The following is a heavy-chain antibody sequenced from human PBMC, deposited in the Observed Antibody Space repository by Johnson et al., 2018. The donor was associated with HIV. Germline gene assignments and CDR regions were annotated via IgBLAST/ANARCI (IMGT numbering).Heavy chain of an antibody. Sequence: VQLVESGGGVVQPGGSLRLSCAASGFTFSSYGMHWVRQAPGNGLEWVAFIRYDGSNKYYADSVKGRFTISRDNSKNTLYLQMNSLRAEDTAVYYCAKDRGLLDAFDIWGQGTMVTVSS. CDR3: AKDRGLLDAFDI. CDR2: IRYDGSNK. CDR1: GFTFSSYG. J-gene: IGHJ3*02. V-gene: IGHV3-30*02.